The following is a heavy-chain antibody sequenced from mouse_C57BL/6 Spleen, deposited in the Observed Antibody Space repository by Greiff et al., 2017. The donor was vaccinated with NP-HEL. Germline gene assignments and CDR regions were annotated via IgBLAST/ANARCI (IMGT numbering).Heavy chain of an antibody. J-gene: IGHJ2*01. CDR1: GYTFTSYW. CDR3: ARSYYDGSSLYYFDY. D-gene: IGHD1-1*01. Sequence: QVQLQQSGAELVKPGASVKMSCKASGYTFTSYWITWVKQRPGQGLEWIGDIYPGSGSTNYNEKFKSKATLTVDTSSSTAYLQLSSLTSEDSAVYYCARSYYDGSSLYYFDYWGQGTTLTVSS. V-gene: IGHV1-55*01. CDR2: IYPGSGST.